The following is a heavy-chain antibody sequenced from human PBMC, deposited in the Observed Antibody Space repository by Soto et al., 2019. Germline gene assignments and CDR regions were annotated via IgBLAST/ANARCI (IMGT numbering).Heavy chain of an antibody. CDR2: IYSGGST. V-gene: IGHV3-66*01. D-gene: IGHD4-17*01. J-gene: IGHJ3*02. CDR3: ARDPPAGDQPRGAFDI. Sequence: EVQLVESGGGLVQPGGSLRLSCAASGFTVSSNYMSWVRQAPAKGLEWVSVIYSGGSTYYADSVKGRFTISRDNSKTTLYLQMNTLRAEDTAVYYCARDPPAGDQPRGAFDIWVQGTMVTVSS. CDR1: GFTVSSNY.